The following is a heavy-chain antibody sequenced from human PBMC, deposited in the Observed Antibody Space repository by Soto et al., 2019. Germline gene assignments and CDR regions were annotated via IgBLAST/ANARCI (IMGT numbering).Heavy chain of an antibody. Sequence: EVQLLESGGGLVQPGGSLRISCAASGFDFSNYGMSWVRQAPGKGLEWVSAISGTAHASYYAASVKGRFTISRDNSKNTLYLHMNSLRVEDTAVYFCVKDAPQPFSDWGPGTLVTVSS. CDR2: ISGTAHAS. CDR1: GFDFSNYG. CDR3: VKDAPQPFSD. D-gene: IGHD3-3*02. J-gene: IGHJ4*02. V-gene: IGHV3-23*01.